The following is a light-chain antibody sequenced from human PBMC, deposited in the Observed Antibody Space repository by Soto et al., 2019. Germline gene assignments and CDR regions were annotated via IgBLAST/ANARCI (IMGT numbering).Light chain of an antibody. CDR1: QIVLNNY. CDR3: QQYGATPHT. J-gene: IGKJ2*01. Sequence: EVGLTQSPDTLSWPPGERATLSCMASQIVLNNYLAWYQQKPGQAPRLLILDASYRATGIPDRFSGSGSETDFTLTITRLEPEDCAVYFCQQYGATPHTFGQGTKVDIK. V-gene: IGKV3-20*01. CDR2: DAS.